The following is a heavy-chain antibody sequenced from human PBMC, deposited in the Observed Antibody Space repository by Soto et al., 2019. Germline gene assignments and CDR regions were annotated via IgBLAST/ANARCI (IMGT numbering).Heavy chain of an antibody. Sequence: SVKVSCKASGGTFSRYAISWVRQAPGQGLEWMGGIIPIFDTANYAQMFQGRVTITADESTTTAYMELSSLRSEDTAVYYCAKPNYYDNSGPFDYWAREPWSPSPQ. V-gene: IGHV1-69*13. CDR3: AKPNYYDNSGPFDY. D-gene: IGHD3-22*01. CDR1: GGTFSRYA. J-gene: IGHJ4*02. CDR2: IIPIFDTA.